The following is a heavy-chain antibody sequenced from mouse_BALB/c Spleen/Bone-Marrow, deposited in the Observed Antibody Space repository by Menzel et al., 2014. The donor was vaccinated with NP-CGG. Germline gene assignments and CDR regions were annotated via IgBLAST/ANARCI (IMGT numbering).Heavy chain of an antibody. CDR3: ARRDGGPMVF. CDR1: GFTFSNYG. J-gene: IGHJ4*01. D-gene: IGHD2-3*01. CDR2: ISSGGSYT. Sequence: EVMLVESGGDLVKPGGSLKLSCAASGFTFSNYGMSWVRQTPDKRLEWVATISSGGSYTYYPDSVKGRFTISRYNAKNPLSLQMSSLKSEDTAMYYCARRDGGPMVFWGQGTSVTISS. V-gene: IGHV5-6*02.